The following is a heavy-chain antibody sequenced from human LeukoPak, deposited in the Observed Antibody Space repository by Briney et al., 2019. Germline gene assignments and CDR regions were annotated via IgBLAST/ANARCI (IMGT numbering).Heavy chain of an antibody. V-gene: IGHV4-59*01. D-gene: IGHD3-10*01. CDR1: GGSISSYY. CDR2: IYYSGST. CDR3: ARGMERGPSSFDY. Sequence: SETLSLTCTVSGGSISSYYWSWIRQPPGKGLEWIGYIYYSGSTNYNPSLKSRVTISVDTSKNQSSLKLSSVTAADTAVYYCARGMERGPSSFDYWGQGTLVTVSS. J-gene: IGHJ4*02.